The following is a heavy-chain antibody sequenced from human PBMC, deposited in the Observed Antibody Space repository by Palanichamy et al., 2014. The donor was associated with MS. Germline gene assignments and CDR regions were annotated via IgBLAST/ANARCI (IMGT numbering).Heavy chain of an antibody. CDR3: VKDRYTDY. V-gene: IGHV3-64D*08. CDR2: VSSDGRPT. J-gene: IGHJ4*02. Sequence: EVQLVESGGGLVQPGGSLRLSCSVFGFSFSSYAMHWVRQAPGKGLEYTSSVSSDGRPTYYADSVRGRFTISRDNSKNTLYLQMSSLRTDDTAVYYCVKDRYTDYWGQGTLVTVSS. CDR1: GFSFSSYA. D-gene: IGHD5-18*01.